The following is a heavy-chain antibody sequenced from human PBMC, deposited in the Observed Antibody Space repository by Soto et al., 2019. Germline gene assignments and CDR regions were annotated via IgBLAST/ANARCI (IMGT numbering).Heavy chain of an antibody. CDR2: INPNSGGT. V-gene: IGHV1-2*04. Sequence: ASVKVSCKASGYTFTGYYMHWVRQAPGQGLDWMGWINPNSGGTNYAQKFQGWVTMTRDTSISTAYMELSRLRSDDTAVYYCARATYYYDSSGYSDRVLDYWGQGTLVTVSS. CDR3: ARATYYYDSSGYSDRVLDY. J-gene: IGHJ4*02. D-gene: IGHD3-22*01. CDR1: GYTFTGYY.